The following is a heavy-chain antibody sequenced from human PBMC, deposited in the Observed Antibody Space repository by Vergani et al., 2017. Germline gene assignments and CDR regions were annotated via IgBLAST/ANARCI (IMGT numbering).Heavy chain of an antibody. J-gene: IGHJ6*02. D-gene: IGHD3-3*01. V-gene: IGHV3-23*01. CDR1: GFTFSSYA. Sequence: EVQLLESGGGLVQPGGSLRLSCAASGFTFSSYAMSWVRQAPGKGLEWVSGISGSGGSTYYADSVKGRFTISRDNSKNTLYLQMNSLRAEDTAVYYCAKVGYDFWSXYSPYGYYYYGMDVWGQGP. CDR2: ISGSGGST. CDR3: AKVGYDFWSXYSPYGYYYYGMDV.